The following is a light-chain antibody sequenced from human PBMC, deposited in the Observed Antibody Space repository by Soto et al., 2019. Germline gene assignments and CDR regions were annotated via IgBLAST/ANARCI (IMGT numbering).Light chain of an antibody. CDR1: QSISSSF. V-gene: IGKV3-20*01. Sequence: EIVLTQSPGTLSLSPGESATLSCRASQSISSSFLAWYQQKPGQPPRLLISDASSRDTGIPDRFSGSGSGTDFTLTISSLEPEDSAVYYCQQYGRSPPSWTFGQGTKVEIK. J-gene: IGKJ1*01. CDR3: QQYGRSPPSWT. CDR2: DAS.